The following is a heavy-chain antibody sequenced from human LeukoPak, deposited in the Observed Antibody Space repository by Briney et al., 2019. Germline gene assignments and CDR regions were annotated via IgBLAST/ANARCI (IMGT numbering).Heavy chain of an antibody. D-gene: IGHD2-15*01. CDR1: GFTFSGYW. J-gene: IGHJ4*02. CDR3: ARTFAAAHIDY. CDR2: IKSDGSST. Sequence: QSGGSLRLSCAASGFTFSGYWMHWVRHAPGKGLVWVSRIKSDGSSTTYADSVEGRFTISRDNAKNTLYLEMNSLRAEDTAVYYCARTFAAAHIDYWGQGTLVTVSS. V-gene: IGHV3-74*01.